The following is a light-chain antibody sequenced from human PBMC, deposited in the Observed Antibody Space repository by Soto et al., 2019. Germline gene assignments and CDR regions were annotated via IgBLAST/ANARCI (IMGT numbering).Light chain of an antibody. CDR2: DIS. J-gene: IGKJ2*01. Sequence: EIVLTQSPATVSLSPGERATLSCRASQSVSRHLAWYQQKPGQDPRLLIYDISNRDTGNPARFSGSGSGTDFTLTISSLEPEDSAVYYCQQRSNWPRNSFGQGTKREIK. CDR1: QSVSRH. V-gene: IGKV3-11*01. CDR3: QQRSNWPRNS.